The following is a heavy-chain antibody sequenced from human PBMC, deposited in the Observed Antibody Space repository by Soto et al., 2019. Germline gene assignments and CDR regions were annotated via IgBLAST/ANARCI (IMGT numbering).Heavy chain of an antibody. V-gene: IGHV1-69*01. D-gene: IGHD2-21*02. CDR3: AYGGNSPKPNWYFDL. CDR1: GGTFSSYA. CDR2: IIPIFGTA. Sequence: QVQLVQSGAEVKKPGSSVKVSCKASGGTFSSYAISWVRQAPGQGLEWMGGIIPIFGTANYAQKFEGRVTITANESTSTAYMELSSLRSEDTAVYYGAYGGNSPKPNWYFDLCGRGTLVTDS. J-gene: IGHJ2*01.